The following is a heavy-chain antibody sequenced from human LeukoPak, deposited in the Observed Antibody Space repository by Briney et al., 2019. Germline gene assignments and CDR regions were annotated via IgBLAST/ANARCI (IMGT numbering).Heavy chain of an antibody. CDR3: ARGGGGSYALDD. J-gene: IGHJ4*02. D-gene: IGHD3-16*01. CDR1: GLTVSSNY. V-gene: IGHV3-53*01. CDR2: IYAGGHT. Sequence: GGSLRLSCAASGLTVSSNYMNWVRQAPGKGLEWVSVIYAGGHTYYADSVKGRFTISRDNSKNTLFLQMNSLTAEDTAMYYCARGGGGSYALDDWGQGTLVTVSS.